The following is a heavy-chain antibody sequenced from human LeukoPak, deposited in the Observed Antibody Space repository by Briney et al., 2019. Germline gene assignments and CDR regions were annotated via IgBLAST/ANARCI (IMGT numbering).Heavy chain of an antibody. CDR1: GYTFTSYG. J-gene: IGHJ4*02. CDR3: ARDPGIAVAGLFFDY. Sequence: ASVKVSCKASGYTFTSYGISWVRQAPGQGLEWMGWISAYNGNTNYAQKLQGRVTMTTDTSTSTAYMELRSLRSDDTAVYYCARDPGIAVAGLFFDYWGQGTLVTVSP. CDR2: ISAYNGNT. D-gene: IGHD6-19*01. V-gene: IGHV1-18*01.